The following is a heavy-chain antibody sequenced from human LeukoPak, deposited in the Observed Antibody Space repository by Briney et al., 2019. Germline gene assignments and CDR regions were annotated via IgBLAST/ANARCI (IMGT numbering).Heavy chain of an antibody. CDR3: ARHPLIATAGHGAFDI. Sequence: SETLSLTCTVSGGSISSSSYNWAWIRQPPGKGLEWIGSLYYRGTTYYNPSLKSRVTISVDTSKNQFSLKLSSVTAADSAVYYCARHPLIATAGHGAFDIWGQGLWSPSLQ. V-gene: IGHV4-39*01. J-gene: IGHJ3*02. CDR2: LYYRGTT. D-gene: IGHD6-13*01. CDR1: GGSISSSSYN.